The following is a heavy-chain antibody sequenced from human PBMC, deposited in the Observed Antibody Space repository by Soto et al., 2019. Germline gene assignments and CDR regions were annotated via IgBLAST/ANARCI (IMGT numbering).Heavy chain of an antibody. CDR1: GGSISSSSYY. V-gene: IGHV4-39*01. Sequence: PSETLSLTCTVSGGSISSSSYYWGWIRQPPGKGLEWIGSIYYSGSTYYNPSLKSRVTISVDTSKNQFSLKLSSVTAADTAVYYRARLPYSSGWFFFDYWGQGTLVTVSS. CDR3: ARLPYSSGWFFFDY. D-gene: IGHD6-19*01. CDR2: IYYSGST. J-gene: IGHJ4*02.